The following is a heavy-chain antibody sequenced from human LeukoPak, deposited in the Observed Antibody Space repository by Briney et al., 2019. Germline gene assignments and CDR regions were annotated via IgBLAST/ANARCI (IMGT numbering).Heavy chain of an antibody. CDR3: ARLPNTELSLPDY. V-gene: IGHV3-74*01. CDR1: GFTFISYW. Sequence: GGSLRLSCAASGFTFISYWMHWVRQAPGKGLVWVSRINSDGSSTSYADSVKGRFTISRDDAKNTLYLQMNSLRAEDTAVYYCARLPNTELSLPDYWGQGTLVTVSS. D-gene: IGHD3-16*02. J-gene: IGHJ4*02. CDR2: INSDGSST.